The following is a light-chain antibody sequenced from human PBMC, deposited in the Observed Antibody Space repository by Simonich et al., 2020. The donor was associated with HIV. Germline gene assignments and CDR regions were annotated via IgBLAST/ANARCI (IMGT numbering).Light chain of an antibody. V-gene: IGLV2-14*01. J-gene: IGLJ2*01. Sequence: QSALTQPASVSGSPGQSITISCTGTSSDVGGYNYVSWYQHHPGKAPSLMIYEVNKRPSGVPDRFSGSKSGNTASLTGSGLQAEDEADYYCSSYTTITTLVFGGGTKVTVL. CDR1: SSDVGGYNY. CDR3: SSYTTITTLV. CDR2: EVN.